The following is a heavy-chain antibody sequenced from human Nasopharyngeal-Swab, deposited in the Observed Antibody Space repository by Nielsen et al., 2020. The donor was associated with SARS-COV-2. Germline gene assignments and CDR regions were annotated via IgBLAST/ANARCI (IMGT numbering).Heavy chain of an antibody. Sequence: GGSLRLSCAASGFTVTSNYMSWVRQAPGKGLEWVSVIYSGGSTDYADSVKGRFTISRDNPKNTLFLQMNSLRAEDTAVYYCAREGRETYPFDYWGQGTLVTVSS. J-gene: IGHJ4*02. CDR1: GFTVTSNY. CDR2: IYSGGST. V-gene: IGHV3-53*01. CDR3: AREGRETYPFDY.